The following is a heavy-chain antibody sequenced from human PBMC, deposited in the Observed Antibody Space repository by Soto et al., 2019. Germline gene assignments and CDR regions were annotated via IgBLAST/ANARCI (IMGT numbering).Heavy chain of an antibody. V-gene: IGHV3-23*01. CDR3: AKHRDYGDRYYFDC. CDR1: EFTFSSYA. J-gene: IGHJ4*02. D-gene: IGHD4-17*01. CDR2: ISGSGGST. Sequence: GGSLRLSCAASEFTFSSYAMSWVRQAPGKGLEWVSGISGSGGSTYYADSMKGRLTISRDNSKNTLYLQMNSLRAEDTAVYFCAKHRDYGDRYYFDCWGQGTLVTVSS.